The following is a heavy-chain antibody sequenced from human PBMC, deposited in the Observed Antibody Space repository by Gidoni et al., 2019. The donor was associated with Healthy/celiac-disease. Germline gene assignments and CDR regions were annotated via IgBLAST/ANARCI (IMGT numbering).Heavy chain of an antibody. Sequence: EVQLVESGGGLVKPGGSLRLSCAASGFTFSSDSMTWFRHAPGTGLEWVSAISSSSSDIYYADSVKGRFTISRDKAKNSLYLQMNSLGAEDTAVYYCARGYNWNGGHAFDIWGQGTMVTVSS. CDR3: ARGYNWNGGHAFDI. CDR2: ISSSSSDI. D-gene: IGHD1-20*01. J-gene: IGHJ3*02. V-gene: IGHV3-21*01. CDR1: GFTFSSDS.